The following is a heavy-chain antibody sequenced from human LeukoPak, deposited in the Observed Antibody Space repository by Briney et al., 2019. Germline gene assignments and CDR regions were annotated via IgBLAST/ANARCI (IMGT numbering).Heavy chain of an antibody. Sequence: PAGSLRLSCSASGFTFSDYDMNWIRQAPGKGLEWVSYIRSDGSTIYDADSVKGRFFISRDNARNSLYLQMNSLRAEDTAVYYCAREGRGYYGDFDYWGQGTLVTVSS. D-gene: IGHD3-22*01. CDR3: AREGRGYYGDFDY. CDR1: GFTFSDYD. CDR2: IRSDGSTI. J-gene: IGHJ4*02. V-gene: IGHV3-11*01.